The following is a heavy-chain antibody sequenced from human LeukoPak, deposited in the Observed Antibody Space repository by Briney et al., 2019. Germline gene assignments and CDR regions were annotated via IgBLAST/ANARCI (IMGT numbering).Heavy chain of an antibody. CDR1: GFTFSSYA. Sequence: GRSLRLPCAASGFTFSSYAMHWVRQAPGKGLEWVAVISYDGSNKYYADSVKGRFTISRDNSKNTLYLQMNSLRAEDTAVYYCARDPYYYDSSGYLLIDYWGQGTLVTVSS. D-gene: IGHD3-22*01. CDR2: ISYDGSNK. CDR3: ARDPYYYDSSGYLLIDY. J-gene: IGHJ4*02. V-gene: IGHV3-30-3*01.